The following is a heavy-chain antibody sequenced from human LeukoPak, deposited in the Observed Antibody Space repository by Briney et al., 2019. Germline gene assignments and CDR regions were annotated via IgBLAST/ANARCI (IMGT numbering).Heavy chain of an antibody. CDR1: GFTFSGAA. J-gene: IGHJ4*02. Sequence: GGSLRLSCAASGFTFSGAAIHWVRQASGKGLEWVGHIRSKPNNYATTYAASVKGRFTISRGDSKNTAFLQMTSLKTEDTAVYYCIHYGSGSYSTDYWGQGTLVTVSS. D-gene: IGHD3-10*01. V-gene: IGHV3-73*01. CDR2: IRSKPNNYAT. CDR3: IHYGSGSYSTDY.